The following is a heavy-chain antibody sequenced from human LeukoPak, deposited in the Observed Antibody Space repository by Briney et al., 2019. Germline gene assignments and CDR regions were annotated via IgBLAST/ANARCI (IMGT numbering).Heavy chain of an antibody. D-gene: IGHD5-18*01. J-gene: IGHJ3*02. Sequence: PSETLSLTCTVSGGSITSYYWSWIRQPPGKGLEWIGYIYHSGSTNYNPSLKSRVTISVDTSKNQFSLKLSSVTAADTAVYYCARYPPTHGSGLSDTFDMWGQGTMVTVSS. V-gene: IGHV4-59*01. CDR2: IYHSGST. CDR3: ARYPPTHGSGLSDTFDM. CDR1: GGSITSYY.